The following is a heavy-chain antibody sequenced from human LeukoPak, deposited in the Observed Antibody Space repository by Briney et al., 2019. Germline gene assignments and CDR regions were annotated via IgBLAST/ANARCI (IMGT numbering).Heavy chain of an antibody. J-gene: IGHJ5*02. CDR2: INHSGST. V-gene: IGHV4-34*01. D-gene: IGHD3-10*01. CDR1: GGSFSGYY. CDR3: ARGHARGSGSHHTNWFDP. Sequence: SETLSLTCAVYGGSFSGYYWSWIRQPPGKGLEWIGEINHSGSTNYNPSLKSRVTISVDTSKNQFSLKLSSVTAADTAVYYCARGHARGSGSHHTNWFDPWGQGTLVTVSS.